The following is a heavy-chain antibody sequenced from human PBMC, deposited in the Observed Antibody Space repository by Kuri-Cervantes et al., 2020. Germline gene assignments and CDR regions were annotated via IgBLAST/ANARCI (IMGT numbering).Heavy chain of an antibody. J-gene: IGHJ4*02. Sequence: GGSLRLSCAASGFTVSSNYMSWVRQAPGKGLEWVSVIYSGGSTYYADSVKGRFTISRDNSKNTLYLQMNSLRAEDTAVYYCARDGGLGGSLEWLPSPFDYWGQGTLVTVSS. CDR3: ARDGGLGGSLEWLPSPFDY. CDR1: GFTVSSNY. CDR2: IYSGGST. D-gene: IGHD3-3*01. V-gene: IGHV3-53*01.